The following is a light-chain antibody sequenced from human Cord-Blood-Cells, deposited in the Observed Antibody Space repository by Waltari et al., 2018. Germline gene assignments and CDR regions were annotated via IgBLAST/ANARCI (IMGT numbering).Light chain of an antibody. CDR3: MQALQTPLFT. CDR2: LGS. Sequence: DLVMTQSPLSLPVTPGATASISCRSSRSLLHSNGYNDLDLYLQKPGQSPQLLIYLGSNRASGVPDRFSGSRSGTDFTLKISRVEAEDVGVYYCMQALQTPLFTFGPGTKVDIK. V-gene: IGKV2-28*01. CDR1: RSLLHSNGYND. J-gene: IGKJ3*01.